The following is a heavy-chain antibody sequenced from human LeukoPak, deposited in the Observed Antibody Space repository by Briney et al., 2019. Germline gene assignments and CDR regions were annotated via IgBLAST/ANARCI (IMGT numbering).Heavy chain of an antibody. J-gene: IGHJ3*02. CDR3: ARDQYCSSTSCWDDAFDI. V-gene: IGHV4-38-2*02. D-gene: IGHD2-2*01. CDR1: GYSISSGYY. CDR2: IYHSGST. Sequence: PSETLSLTCTVSGYSISSGYYWGWIRQPPGKGLEGIGSIYHSGSTSYHPSLKSRVTISVDTSKNQFSLKLSSVTAADTAVYYCARDQYCSSTSCWDDAFDIWGQGTMVTVSS.